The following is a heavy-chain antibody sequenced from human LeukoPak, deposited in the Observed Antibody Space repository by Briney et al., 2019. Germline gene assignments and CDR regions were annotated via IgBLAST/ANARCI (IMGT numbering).Heavy chain of an antibody. CDR1: GVTFSSYA. J-gene: IGHJ4*02. CDR3: ATGYSAWSFGY. Sequence: PGRSLRLSCAASGVTFSSYAMYWVRQAPGKGLDWVAVISYDGSNKYYADSVKGRFTISRDNSKNTLYLQMNCLRAEDTAMYFCATGYSAWSFGYWGQGTLVTVSS. V-gene: IGHV3-30-3*01. CDR2: ISYDGSNK. D-gene: IGHD6-19*01.